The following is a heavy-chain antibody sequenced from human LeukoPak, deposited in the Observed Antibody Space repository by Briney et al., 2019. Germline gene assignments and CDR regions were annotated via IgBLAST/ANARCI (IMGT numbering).Heavy chain of an antibody. CDR2: IYYSGDT. CDR1: GGSIINYF. CDR3: ARFEIYQDSTFHYLDY. D-gene: IGHD2-2*02. J-gene: IGHJ4*02. Sequence: PSETLSLTCTVSGGSIINYFWSWVRQPPGKALEWIGHIYYSGDTTYNPSLKSRVSMSVDTPKNQLFLKMSSVTAADTAVYYCARFEIYQDSTFHYLDYWGQGALVTVSS. V-gene: IGHV4-59*12.